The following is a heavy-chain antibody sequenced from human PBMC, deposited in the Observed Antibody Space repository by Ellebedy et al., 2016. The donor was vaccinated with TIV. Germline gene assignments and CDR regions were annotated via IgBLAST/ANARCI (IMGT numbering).Heavy chain of an antibody. CDR1: GFTFSSYG. CDR2: IWYDGSNK. J-gene: IGHJ4*02. Sequence: GESLKISXAASGFTFSSYGMHWVRQAPGKGLEWVAVIWYDGSNKYYADSVKGRFTISRDNSKNTLYLQMNSLRAEDTAVYYCARDSAMIVDFDYWGQGTLVTVSS. V-gene: IGHV3-33*01. D-gene: IGHD3-22*01. CDR3: ARDSAMIVDFDY.